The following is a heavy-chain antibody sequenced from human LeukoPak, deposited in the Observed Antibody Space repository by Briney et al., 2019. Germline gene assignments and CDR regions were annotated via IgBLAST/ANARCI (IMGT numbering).Heavy chain of an antibody. J-gene: IGHJ5*02. V-gene: IGHV3-30*02. Sequence: PGGSLRLSCAASGFTFSSYGMHWVRQAPGKGLEWVAFIRYDGSNKYYADSVKGRFTISRDNSKNTLYLQMNSLRAEDTAVYYCAKDCCSSYGFDPWGQGTLVTVSS. D-gene: IGHD6-13*01. CDR1: GFTFSSYG. CDR2: IRYDGSNK. CDR3: AKDCCSSYGFDP.